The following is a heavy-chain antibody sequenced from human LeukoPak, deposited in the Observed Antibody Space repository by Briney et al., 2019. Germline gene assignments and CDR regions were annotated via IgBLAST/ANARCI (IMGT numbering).Heavy chain of an antibody. CDR1: GFTFRNYW. CDR3: ARRNAMDV. CDR2: INRDGSER. J-gene: IGHJ6*02. Sequence: PGGSLRLSCAACGFTFRNYWMTWVRQAPGKGLEWVANINRDGSERYYVDSVKGRFTISRDDAKSSLYLQMNSPRAEDTAVYYCARRNAMDVWGQGTTVIVFS. V-gene: IGHV3-7*03.